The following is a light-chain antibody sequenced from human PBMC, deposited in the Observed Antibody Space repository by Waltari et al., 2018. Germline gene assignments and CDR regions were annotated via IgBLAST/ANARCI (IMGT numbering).Light chain of an antibody. V-gene: IGKV1-17*01. J-gene: IGKJ1*01. CDR2: GAS. CDR3: LQYDSNPRT. Sequence: DIQKTQFPSSLSASPGDRVTITCRTSHDINTLLNWYQHKPGQPPKRLIYGASNLESGVPSRFSGSGSGTDFTLTITGLQPEDFATYYCLQYDSNPRTFGQGTKVEIK. CDR1: HDINTL.